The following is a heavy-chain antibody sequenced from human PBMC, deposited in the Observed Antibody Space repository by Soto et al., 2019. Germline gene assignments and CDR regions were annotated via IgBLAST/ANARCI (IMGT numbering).Heavy chain of an antibody. CDR2: ISYDGSTK. J-gene: IGHJ4*02. D-gene: IGHD1-1*01. V-gene: IGHV3-30*03. Sequence: PGGSLRLSCAASGFTFSNYGMHWVRQAPGKGLEWVAAISYDGSTKYYADSVKGRFAIFRDNSKNTLYLQMNSLRAEDTAVYYCVRGDNWNDEASDYWGQGTLVTVSS. CDR1: GFTFSNYG. CDR3: VRGDNWNDEASDY.